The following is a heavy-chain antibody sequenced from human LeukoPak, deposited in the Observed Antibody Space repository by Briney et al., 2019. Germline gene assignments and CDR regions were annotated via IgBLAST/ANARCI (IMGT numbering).Heavy chain of an antibody. Sequence: GRSLRLSCAASGFTFDDYAMHWVRQAPGKGLEWVSGISWNSGSIGYADSVKGRFTISRDNAKNSLFLQMNSLRAEDTALYYCAKARGYITAAGTIDYWGQGTLVTVSS. D-gene: IGHD6-13*01. CDR2: ISWNSGSI. V-gene: IGHV3-9*01. J-gene: IGHJ4*02. CDR3: AKARGYITAAGTIDY. CDR1: GFTFDDYA.